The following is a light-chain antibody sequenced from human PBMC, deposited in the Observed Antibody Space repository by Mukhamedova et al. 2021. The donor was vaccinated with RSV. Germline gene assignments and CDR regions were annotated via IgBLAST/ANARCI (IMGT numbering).Light chain of an antibody. Sequence: GSSSNIGSNYVSWYQQFPGTAPNLLIYRNDQRLSGVPDRFSGSKSDTSASLAISGLRSEDEADYYCAAWDDSLSGYVFGTVTQVT. V-gene: IGLV1-47*01. CDR1: SSNIGSNY. CDR3: AAWDDSLSGYV. J-gene: IGLJ1*01. CDR2: RND.